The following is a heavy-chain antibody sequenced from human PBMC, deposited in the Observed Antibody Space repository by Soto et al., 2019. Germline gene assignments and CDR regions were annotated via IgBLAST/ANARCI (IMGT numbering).Heavy chain of an antibody. CDR1: GYSFFSHW. D-gene: IGHD3-22*01. V-gene: IGHV5-51*01. CDR2: IYPADSET. Sequence: RDALTISLKGSGYSFFSHWIGWVLQMPGKGLEWVGIIYPADSETRYSPSFQGQVTISVDKSINTAYLQWSSLKASDTAMYYCARRPWLSGYYDYWGQGTLVTVSS. J-gene: IGHJ4*02. CDR3: ARRPWLSGYYDY.